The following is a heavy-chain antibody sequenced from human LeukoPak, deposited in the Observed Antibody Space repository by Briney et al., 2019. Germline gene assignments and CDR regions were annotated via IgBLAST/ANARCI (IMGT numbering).Heavy chain of an antibody. J-gene: IGHJ6*02. Sequence: GGSLRVSCAASGFTVNTYWMSWVRQAPGKGLEWVANLKQDGSEEYYVDSVKGRFTISRDNAKNSLYLQMNSLRAEDTAVYYCARAEYCYYCGMDVWGQGTTVIVSS. CDR2: LKQDGSEE. CDR1: GFTVNTYW. CDR3: ARAEYCYYCGMDV. D-gene: IGHD2/OR15-2a*01. V-gene: IGHV3-7*03.